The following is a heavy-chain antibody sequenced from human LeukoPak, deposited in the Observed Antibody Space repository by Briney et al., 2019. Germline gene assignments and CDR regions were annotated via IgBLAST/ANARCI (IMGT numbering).Heavy chain of an antibody. J-gene: IGHJ6*02. CDR3: ARHTYYYYGMDV. Sequence: SETLSLTCTVSGGSISSYYWSWIRQPPGKGLEWIGYIYYSGSTNYNPSLKSRVTISVDTSKNQFSLKLSSVTAADTAVYYCARHTYYYYGMDVWGQGTTVTVSS. CDR2: IYYSGST. V-gene: IGHV4-59*08. CDR1: GGSISSYY.